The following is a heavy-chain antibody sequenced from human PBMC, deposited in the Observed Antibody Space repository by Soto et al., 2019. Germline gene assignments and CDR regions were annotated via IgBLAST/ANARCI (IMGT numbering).Heavy chain of an antibody. CDR1: GYTFTGYY. D-gene: IGHD3-22*01. CDR3: ASEVPTTYYYDSSGYYVY. J-gene: IGHJ4*02. CDR2: INPNSGGT. V-gene: IGHV1-2*02. Sequence: EASVKVSCKASGYTFTGYYMHWVRQAPGQGLEWMGWINPNSGGTNYAQKFQGRVTMTRDTSISTAYMELSRLRSDDTAVYYCASEVPTTYYYDSSGYYVYWGQGTLVTVSS.